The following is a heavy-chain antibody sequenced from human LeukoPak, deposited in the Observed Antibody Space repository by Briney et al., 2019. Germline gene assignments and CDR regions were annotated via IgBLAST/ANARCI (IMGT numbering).Heavy chain of an antibody. CDR2: IKPNSGVT. D-gene: IGHD2-21*02. J-gene: IGHJ4*02. CDR3: ARPSYCGGGCYYYFDY. V-gene: IGHV1-2*02. Sequence: ASVKVSCKASGYTFSDYYIHWLRQAPGQGLEWMGWIKPNSGVTNYARNFQGRITMTRDTSISTAFMEVSSLRSDDTAVYYCARPSYCGGGCYYYFDYWGQGTLVTVSS. CDR1: GYTFSDYY.